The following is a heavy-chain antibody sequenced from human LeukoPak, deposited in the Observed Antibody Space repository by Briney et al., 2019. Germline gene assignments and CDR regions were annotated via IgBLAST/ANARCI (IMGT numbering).Heavy chain of an antibody. CDR1: GGSISSYY. V-gene: IGHV4-59*08. Sequence: PSETLSLTCTVSGGSISSYYWSWIRQPPGKGLEWIGYIYYSGSTNYNPSLKSRVTISVDTSKNQFSLKLSSVTAADTAVYYCASRERGYSYGVYGMDVWGQGTTVTVSS. CDR2: IYYSGST. J-gene: IGHJ6*02. CDR3: ASRERGYSYGVYGMDV. D-gene: IGHD5-18*01.